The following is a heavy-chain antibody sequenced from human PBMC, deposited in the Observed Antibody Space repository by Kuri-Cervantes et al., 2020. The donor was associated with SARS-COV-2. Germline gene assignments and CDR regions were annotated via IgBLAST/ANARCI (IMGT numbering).Heavy chain of an antibody. CDR2: MNPNSGNT. D-gene: IGHD6-6*01. Sequence: ASVKVSCKASGYTFTSYDINWVRQATGQGLEWMGWMNPNSGNTGYAQKSQGRVTITRNTSISTAYMELSSLRSEDTAVYYCARSSSSSVYYYYYMDVWGKGTTVTVSS. V-gene: IGHV1-8*03. J-gene: IGHJ6*03. CDR1: GYTFTSYD. CDR3: ARSSSSSVYYYYYMDV.